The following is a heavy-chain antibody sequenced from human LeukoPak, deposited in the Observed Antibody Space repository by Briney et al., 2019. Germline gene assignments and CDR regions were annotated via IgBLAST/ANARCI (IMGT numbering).Heavy chain of an antibody. J-gene: IGHJ4*02. CDR2: ISWNSGSI. Sequence: AGGSLRLSCAASGFTFDDYAMHWVRQASGKGLEWVSGISWNSGSIGYADSVKGRFTISRDNAKNSLYLQMNSLRAEDTALYYCAKDIFRRGHCYDSSGWDFDYWGQGTLVTVSS. V-gene: IGHV3-9*01. CDR1: GFTFDDYA. CDR3: AKDIFRRGHCYDSSGWDFDY. D-gene: IGHD3-22*01.